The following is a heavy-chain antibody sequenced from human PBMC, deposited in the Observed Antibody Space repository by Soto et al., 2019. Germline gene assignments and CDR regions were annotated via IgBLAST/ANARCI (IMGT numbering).Heavy chain of an antibody. CDR2: IYYSGST. J-gene: IGHJ6*03. V-gene: IGHV4-59*01. CDR1: GGSISSYY. Sequence: SETLSLTCTVSGGSISSYYWSWIRQPPGKGLEWIGYIYYSGSTNYNPSLKSRVTISVDTSKNQFSLKLSSVTAADTAVYYRARSATIFGVVTLTGYYYYMDVWGKGTTVTVSS. D-gene: IGHD3-3*01. CDR3: ARSATIFGVVTLTGYYYYMDV.